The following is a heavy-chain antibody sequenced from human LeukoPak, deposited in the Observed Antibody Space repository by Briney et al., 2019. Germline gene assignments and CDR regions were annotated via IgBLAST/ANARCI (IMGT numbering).Heavy chain of an antibody. V-gene: IGHV4-59*08. Sequence: SETLSLTCTVSGGSISSYYWSWIRQPPGKGLEWIGYIYYSGSTNYNPSLKSRVTISVDTSKNQFSLKLSSVTAADTAVYYCARPYHYDSSGEAFDIWGQGTMVTVSS. CDR2: IYYSGST. J-gene: IGHJ3*02. CDR1: GGSISSYY. CDR3: ARPYHYDSSGEAFDI. D-gene: IGHD3-22*01.